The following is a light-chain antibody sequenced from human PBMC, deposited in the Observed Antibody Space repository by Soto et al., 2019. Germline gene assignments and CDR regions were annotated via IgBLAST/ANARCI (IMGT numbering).Light chain of an antibody. CDR3: GTWDSSLTAWV. J-gene: IGLJ3*02. CDR1: SSNIGNNY. V-gene: IGLV1-51*01. Sequence: QSVLTQPPSVSATPGQKVTISCSGSSSNIGNNYVSWYQHLPGTAPKLLIYDNHMRPSGIPDRFSGSKSGTSATLGITGLQTGDEADYYCGTWDSSLTAWVFGGRTKLTVL. CDR2: DNH.